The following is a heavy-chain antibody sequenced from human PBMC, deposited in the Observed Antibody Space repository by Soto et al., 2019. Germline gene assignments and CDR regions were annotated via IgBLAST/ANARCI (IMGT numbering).Heavy chain of an antibody. Sequence: PSETLSLTCTVSGGSIRDYYWGWIRQPPGKGLEWIGYIYYSGSTNYNPSLKSRVTISVDRSKNQFSLKLSSVTAADTAVYYCARVPDRWGQGTLVTVSS. CDR2: IYYSGST. V-gene: IGHV4-59*12. J-gene: IGHJ5*02. CDR3: ARVPDR. D-gene: IGHD2-2*01. CDR1: GGSIRDYY.